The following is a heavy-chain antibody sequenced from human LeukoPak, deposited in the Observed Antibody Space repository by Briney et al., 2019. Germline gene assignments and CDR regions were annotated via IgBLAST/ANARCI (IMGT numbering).Heavy chain of an antibody. CDR1: GGSISSYY. V-gene: IGHV4-59*01. CDR3: ASDYCSGGSCYSELLGY. CDR2: IYYSGST. Sequence: SETLSLTCTVSGGSISSYYWSWIRQPPGKGLEWIGYIYYSGSTNYNPSLKSRVTISVDTSKPQFSLKLRSVTAADTAVYYCASDYCSGGSCYSELLGYWGQGTLVTVSS. D-gene: IGHD2-15*01. J-gene: IGHJ4*02.